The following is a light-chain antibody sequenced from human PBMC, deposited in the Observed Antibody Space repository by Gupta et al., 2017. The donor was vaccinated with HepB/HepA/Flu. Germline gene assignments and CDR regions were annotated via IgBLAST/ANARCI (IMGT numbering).Light chain of an antibody. CDR3: QQYSTTPFT. CDR1: QSVLDRSNNKNL. CDR2: WAS. V-gene: IGKV4-1*01. Sequence: LVMTPSPASLAGSLGTQVHLNCKSSQSVLDRSNNKNLLAWYQQRPRQPPKLLIYWASTRQSGVPDRFSGSGSGTDFSLTINSLQAEDVAVYYCQQYSTTPFTFGPGTKLEIK. J-gene: IGKJ3*01.